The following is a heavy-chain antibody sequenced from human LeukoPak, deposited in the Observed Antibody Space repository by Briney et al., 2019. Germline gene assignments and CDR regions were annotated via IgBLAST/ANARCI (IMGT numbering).Heavy chain of an antibody. CDR1: GGSISSSSYY. Sequence: SETLSLTCTVSGGSISSSSYYWGWIRQPPGKGLEWIGSIYYSGSTYYNPSLKSRLTISVDTSKNQFSLKLSPVTAADTAVYYCARTYTGYYYYFMDVWGKGTTVTVSS. CDR2: IYYSGST. V-gene: IGHV4-39*07. D-gene: IGHD2-2*02. J-gene: IGHJ6*03. CDR3: ARTYTGYYYYFMDV.